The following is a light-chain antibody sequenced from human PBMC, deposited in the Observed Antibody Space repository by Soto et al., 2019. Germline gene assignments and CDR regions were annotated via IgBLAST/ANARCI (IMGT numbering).Light chain of an antibody. CDR3: RQYGSSGT. CDR2: GAS. J-gene: IGKJ1*01. CDR1: QSVSSN. V-gene: IGKV3-20*01. Sequence: ETVLTQSPVTLSLSPGERATLSCRASQSVSSNLAWYQQKPGQAPRVLIYGASNRATGIPDRFSGSGSGTDFTLTISRLEPEDFAVYYCRQYGSSGTFGQGTKVDIK.